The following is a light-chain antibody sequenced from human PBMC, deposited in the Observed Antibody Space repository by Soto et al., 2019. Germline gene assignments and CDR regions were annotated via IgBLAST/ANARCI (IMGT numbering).Light chain of an antibody. CDR1: SSDVGAYDF. J-gene: IGLJ1*01. CDR2: GVY. Sequence: QSALAQPASVSGSPGQSITISCTGSSSDVGAYDFVSWYQQHPGKAPKFIIYGVYNRPSGVSARFSGSKSGNTASLTISGLRPEDEADYYRTSYTSSSTYLFGTGTKVTVL. V-gene: IGLV2-14*01. CDR3: TSYTSSSTYL.